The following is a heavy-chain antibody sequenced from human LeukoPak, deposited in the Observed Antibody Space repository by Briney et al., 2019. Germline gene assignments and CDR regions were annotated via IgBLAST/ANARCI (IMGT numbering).Heavy chain of an antibody. D-gene: IGHD2-15*01. J-gene: IGHJ4*02. V-gene: IGHV1-69*13. CDR3: ASLDRALGYCSGGRCSGY. CDR1: GGTFSSYA. CDR2: IIPILGTA. Sequence: ASVKVSCKASGGTFSSYAISWVRRAPGQGLEWMGGIIPILGTANYAQKFQGRVTITADESTSTAYMELSSLRSEDTAVYYCASLDRALGYCSGGRCSGYWGQGTQVTVSS.